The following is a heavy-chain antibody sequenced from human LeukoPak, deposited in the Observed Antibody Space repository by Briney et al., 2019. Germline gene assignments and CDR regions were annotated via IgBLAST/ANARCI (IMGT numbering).Heavy chain of an antibody. CDR1: GYTFTSYA. V-gene: IGHV1-46*01. Sequence: ASVKVSCKASGYTFTSYAMNWVRQAPGQGLEWMGIINPSGGSTSYAQKFQGRVTMTRDTSTSTVYMELSSLRSEDTAVYYCARALVGATEASDYWGQGTLVTVSS. J-gene: IGHJ4*02. CDR3: ARALVGATEASDY. D-gene: IGHD1-26*01. CDR2: INPSGGST.